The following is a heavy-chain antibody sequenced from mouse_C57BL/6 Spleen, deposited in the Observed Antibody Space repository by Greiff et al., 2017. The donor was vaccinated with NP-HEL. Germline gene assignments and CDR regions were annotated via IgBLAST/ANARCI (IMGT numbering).Heavy chain of an antibody. V-gene: IGHV1-26*01. CDR2: INPNNGGT. CDR1: GYTFTDYY. CDR3: ARDAY. J-gene: IGHJ3*01. Sequence: EVQLQQSGPELVKPGASVKISCKASGYTFTDYYMNWVKQSPGKSLEWIGDINPNNGGTSYNQKFKGKATLTVDKSSSTAYMELRSLTSEDSAVYYCARDAYWGQGTLVTVSA.